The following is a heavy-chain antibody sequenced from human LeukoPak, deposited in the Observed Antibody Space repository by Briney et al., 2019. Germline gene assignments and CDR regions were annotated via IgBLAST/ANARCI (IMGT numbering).Heavy chain of an antibody. D-gene: IGHD3-10*01. CDR1: GGTFSSYA. CDR2: IIPIFGTA. J-gene: IGHJ4*02. CDR3: ATRGPGAHYFDY. V-gene: IGHV1-69*13. Sequence: ASVKVSCKASGGTFSSYAISWVRQAPGQGLEWMGGIIPIFGTANYAQKFQGRVTITADESTSTAYMELSSLRSEDTAVYYCATRGPGAHYFDYWGQGTLVTVSS.